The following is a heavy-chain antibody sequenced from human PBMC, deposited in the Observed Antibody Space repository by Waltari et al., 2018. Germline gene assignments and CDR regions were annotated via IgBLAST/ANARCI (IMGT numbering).Heavy chain of an antibody. CDR3: IRPFEMGID. D-gene: IGHD7-27*01. J-gene: IGHJ4*02. CDR1: GLITSDYA. CDR2: IRSRFKGDAT. Sequence: EVQPVASVGALVQPGGSLQRTGAASGLITSDYAITWVRQASGKGPEWVGRIRSRFKGDATAYGESVQGRFTISRDDSKNTVYLEMNSLKTDDTAVYYCIRPFEMGIDWGQGTLVTVSS. V-gene: IGHV3-73*01.